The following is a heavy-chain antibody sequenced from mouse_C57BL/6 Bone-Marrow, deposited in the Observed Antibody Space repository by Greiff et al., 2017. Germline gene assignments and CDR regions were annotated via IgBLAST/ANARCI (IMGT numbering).Heavy chain of an antibody. Sequence: EVQLVESGPGLVKPSQSLSLTCSVTGYSITSGYYWNWIRQFPGNKLEWMGYISYDGSNNYNPSLKNRISITRDTSKNQFFLKLNSVTTEDTATYYCARGYYGSSSWGQGTTLTVSS. J-gene: IGHJ2*01. CDR3: ARGYYGSSS. D-gene: IGHD1-1*01. CDR1: GYSITSGYY. CDR2: ISYDGSN. V-gene: IGHV3-6*01.